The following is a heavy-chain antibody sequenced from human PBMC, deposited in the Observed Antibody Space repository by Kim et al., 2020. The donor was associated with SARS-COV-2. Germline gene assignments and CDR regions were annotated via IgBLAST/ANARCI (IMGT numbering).Heavy chain of an antibody. CDR3: ARGTFQQGFDP. J-gene: IGHJ5*02. CDR1: GFTFSNYW. V-gene: IGHV3-74*01. Sequence: GGSLRLSCEASGFTFSNYWMNWVRQGPGKGLVWVSRINSDGGDTHYADSVKGRFTISRDNAENTLHLQLNSLGAEDTAIYYCARGTFQQGFDPWGQGTLAPV. CDR2: INSDGGDT.